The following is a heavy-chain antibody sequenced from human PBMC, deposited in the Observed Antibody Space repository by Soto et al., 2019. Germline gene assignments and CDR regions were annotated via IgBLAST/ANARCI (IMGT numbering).Heavy chain of an antibody. CDR2: ISAYNGNT. D-gene: IGHD3-22*01. CDR1: GYTFTSYG. CDR3: ARWTYYYESSGYAFDI. J-gene: IGHJ3*02. V-gene: IGHV1-18*01. Sequence: ASVKVSCKASGYTFTSYGISWVRQAPGQGLEWMGWISAYNGNTNYAQKLQGRVTMTTDTSTSTAYMELRSLRSDDTAVYYCARWTYYYESSGYAFDIWGQGTMVTVSS.